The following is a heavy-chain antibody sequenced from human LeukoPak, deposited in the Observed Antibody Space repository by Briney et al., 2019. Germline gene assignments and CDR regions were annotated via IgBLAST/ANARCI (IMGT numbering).Heavy chain of an antibody. CDR3: ARAGSLSDGASDI. CDR1: GGSISSSSYY. J-gene: IGHJ3*02. V-gene: IGHV4-39*07. D-gene: IGHD2/OR15-2a*01. CDR2: IYYSGST. Sequence: SETLSLTCTVSGGSISSSSYYWGWIRQPPGKGLEWIGSIYYSGSTYYNPSLKSRVTISVDTSKNQFSLKLSSVTAADTAVYYCARAGSLSDGASDIWGQGTMVTVSS.